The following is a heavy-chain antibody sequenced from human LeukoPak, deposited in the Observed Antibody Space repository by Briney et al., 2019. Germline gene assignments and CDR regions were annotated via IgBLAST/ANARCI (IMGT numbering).Heavy chain of an antibody. Sequence: SVKVSCKASGGTFRNNAISWVRQAPGQGLEWMGGMIPIFGTANYAQKFQGRVTITADESTSTAYMELSSLRSEDTAVYYCARCFQTGSSGYYIYGMDVWGQGTTVTVSS. CDR3: ARCFQTGSSGYYIYGMDV. CDR2: MIPIFGTA. J-gene: IGHJ6*02. V-gene: IGHV1-69*13. CDR1: GGTFRNNA. D-gene: IGHD3-22*01.